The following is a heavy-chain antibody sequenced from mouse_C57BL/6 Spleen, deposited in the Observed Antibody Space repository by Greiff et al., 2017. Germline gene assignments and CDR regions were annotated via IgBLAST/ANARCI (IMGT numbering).Heavy chain of an antibody. V-gene: IGHV5-9-1*02. Sequence: EVKLMESGEGLVKPGGSLKLSCAASGFTFSSYAMSWVRQTPEQRLEWVAYISSGGDYIYYADTVKGRFTISRDNARNTLYLQMSSLKSEDTAMYYCTGGGYDEYFDGWGTGTTVTVSS. CDR3: TGGGYDEYFDG. D-gene: IGHD2-2*01. CDR1: GFTFSSYA. J-gene: IGHJ1*03. CDR2: ISSGGDYI.